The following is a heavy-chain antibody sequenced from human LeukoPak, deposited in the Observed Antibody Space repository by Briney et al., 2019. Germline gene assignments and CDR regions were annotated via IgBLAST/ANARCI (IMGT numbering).Heavy chain of an antibody. J-gene: IGHJ3*02. D-gene: IGHD7-27*01. Sequence: SETLSLTCTVSGGSISSYYWSWIRQPAGKGLEWIGRIYTSGSTNYNPSLKSRVTMSVDTSKNQFSLKLSSVTAADTAVYYCARDSIGSDKLGIDGRDAFDIWGQGTMVTVSS. CDR1: GGSISSYY. CDR2: IYTSGST. V-gene: IGHV4-4*07. CDR3: ARDSIGSDKLGIDGRDAFDI.